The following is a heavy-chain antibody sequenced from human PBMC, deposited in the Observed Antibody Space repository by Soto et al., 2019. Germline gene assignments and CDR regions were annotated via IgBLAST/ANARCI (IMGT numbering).Heavy chain of an antibody. CDR2: INHSGST. D-gene: IGHD4-4*01. CDR3: ARGGGLHIRYFDY. V-gene: IGHV4-34*01. CDR1: GGSFSGYY. J-gene: IGHJ4*02. Sequence: SETLSLTCAVYGGSFSGYYWSWIRQPPGKGLEWIGEINHSGSTNYNPSLKSRVTISVDTSKNQFSLKLSSVTAADTAVYYCARGGGLHIRYFDYWGQGTLVTVSS.